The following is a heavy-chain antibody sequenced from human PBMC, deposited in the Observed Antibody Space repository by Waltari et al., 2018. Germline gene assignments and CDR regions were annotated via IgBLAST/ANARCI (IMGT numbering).Heavy chain of an antibody. CDR1: GFTFRTYG. Sequence: VQLLVLGGGLVQPGGSLRLSGAAPGFTFRTYGMRWVRQAPGKGLEWVANIKQDGSEKYYEDSVKGRFTISRDNAKNSLYLQMNSLRAEDTAVYYCARGMYSFDYWGQGTLVTVSS. CDR3: ARGMYSFDY. V-gene: IGHV3-7*04. J-gene: IGHJ4*02. D-gene: IGHD2-8*01. CDR2: IKQDGSEK.